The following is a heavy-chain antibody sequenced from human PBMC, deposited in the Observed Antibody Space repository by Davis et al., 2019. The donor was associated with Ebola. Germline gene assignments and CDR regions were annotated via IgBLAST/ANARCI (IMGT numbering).Heavy chain of an antibody. CDR1: GGTFSSYA. CDR3: ARADCSSTSCYVLGYYYYGMDV. J-gene: IGHJ6*02. Sequence: SVKVSCKASGGTFSSYAISWVRQAPGQGLEWMGRIIPILGIANYAQKFQGRVTITADKSTSTAYMELSSLRSEDTAVYYCARADCSSTSCYVLGYYYYGMDVWGQGTTVTVSS. V-gene: IGHV1-69*04. D-gene: IGHD2-2*01. CDR2: IIPILGIA.